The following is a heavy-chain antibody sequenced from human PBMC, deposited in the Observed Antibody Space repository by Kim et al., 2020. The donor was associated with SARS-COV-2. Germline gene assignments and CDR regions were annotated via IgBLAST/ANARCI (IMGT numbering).Heavy chain of an antibody. V-gene: IGHV3-30*02. CDR3: AKDREYRLLNYYYMDV. Sequence: DYVKGRFTISRDKSRNTLYLDMNSLGGDDTAVYYCAKDREYRLLNYYYMDVWGRGTTVTVSS. J-gene: IGHJ6*03. D-gene: IGHD2-8*01.